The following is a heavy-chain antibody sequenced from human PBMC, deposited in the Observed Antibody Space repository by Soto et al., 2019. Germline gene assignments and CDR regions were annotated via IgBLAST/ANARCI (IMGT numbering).Heavy chain of an antibody. J-gene: IGHJ4*02. Sequence: GGSLRLSCAASGFSFSDYTMNWVRQAPGKGLEWVALIITSATTYYDDPVKGRSTITSNNSKNPVYMEMNSLKSDDTAVYYCAKERIGIQGRFDSWGPGTLVTVSS. CDR1: GFSFSDYT. CDR2: IITSATT. D-gene: IGHD1-1*01. CDR3: AKERIGIQGRFDS. V-gene: IGHV3-53*01.